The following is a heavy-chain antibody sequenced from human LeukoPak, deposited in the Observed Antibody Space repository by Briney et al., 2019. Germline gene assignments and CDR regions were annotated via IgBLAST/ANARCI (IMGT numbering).Heavy chain of an antibody. CDR2: MNPNSGNT. D-gene: IGHD6-13*01. CDR3: ASWGSEAYSSSWYGPAFDY. Sequence: EASVKVSCKASGYTFTSYDINWVRQATGQGLEWMGWMNPNSGNTGYAQKFQGRVTMTRNTSISTAYMELSSLRSEDTAVYYCASWGSEAYSSSWYGPAFDYWGQGTLVTVSS. J-gene: IGHJ4*02. V-gene: IGHV1-8*01. CDR1: GYTFTSYD.